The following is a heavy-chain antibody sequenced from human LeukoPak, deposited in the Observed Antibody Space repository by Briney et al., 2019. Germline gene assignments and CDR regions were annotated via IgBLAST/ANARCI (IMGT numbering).Heavy chain of an antibody. CDR3: ARSTLSFGYCSSTSCSSFDY. D-gene: IGHD2-2*03. CDR1: GGSISSYY. Sequence: SETLSLTCTVSGGSISSYYWSWIRQPAGKGLEWIGRIYTSGSTYYNPSLKSRVTISVDRSKNQFSLKLSSVTAADTAVYYCARSTLSFGYCSSTSCSSFDYWGQGTLVTVSS. V-gene: IGHV4-4*07. J-gene: IGHJ4*02. CDR2: IYTSGST.